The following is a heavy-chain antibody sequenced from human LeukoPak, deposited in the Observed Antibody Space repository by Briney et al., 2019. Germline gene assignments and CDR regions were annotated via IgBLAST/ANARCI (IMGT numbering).Heavy chain of an antibody. V-gene: IGHV3-23*01. CDR2: ISGSGGST. Sequence: GGSLRLSCAASGFTFSSYAMNWVRQAPGKGLEWVSGISGSGGSTSYADSVKGRFTISRGNSKNTLYLQMNCLRAEDTAVYYCAKGWVSYYYGMDVWGQGTTVTVSS. CDR1: GFTFSSYA. D-gene: IGHD3-16*01. CDR3: AKGWVSYYYGMDV. J-gene: IGHJ6*02.